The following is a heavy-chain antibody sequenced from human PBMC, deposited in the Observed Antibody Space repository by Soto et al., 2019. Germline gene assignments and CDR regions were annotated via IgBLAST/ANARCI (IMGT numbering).Heavy chain of an antibody. V-gene: IGHV4-59*08. Sequence: SETLSLTCTVSGGSISSYYWSWIRQPPGKGLEWIGYNYYSGSTNYNPSLKSRVTISVDTSKNQFSLKLNSMTAADTAVYYCARHNYGSGSTYFDYWGQGTLVTV. J-gene: IGHJ4*02. CDR2: NYYSGST. CDR1: GGSISSYY. CDR3: ARHNYGSGSTYFDY. D-gene: IGHD3-10*01.